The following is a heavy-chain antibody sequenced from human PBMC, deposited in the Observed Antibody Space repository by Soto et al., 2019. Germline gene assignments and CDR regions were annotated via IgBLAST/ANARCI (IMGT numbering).Heavy chain of an antibody. J-gene: IGHJ5*02. CDR3: ARHVRETYCSGGSCYS. CDR1: GYIFTNYW. Sequence: GESLKISCKGSGYIFTNYWISWVRQMPGKGLEWMGRIDPSGSYTNYSPSFQGHVTISVDKSINTAYLQWSSLKASDTAMYYCARHVRETYCSGGSCYSWGQGTLVTVSS. CDR2: IDPSGSYT. D-gene: IGHD2-15*01. V-gene: IGHV5-10-1*01.